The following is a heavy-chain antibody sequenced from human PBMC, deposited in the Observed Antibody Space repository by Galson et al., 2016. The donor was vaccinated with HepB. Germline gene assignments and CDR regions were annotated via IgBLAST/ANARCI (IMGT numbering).Heavy chain of an antibody. J-gene: IGHJ4*02. CDR2: VSSGGDYI. V-gene: IGHV3-21*06. CDR3: ARRGYSSSEYYFDY. Sequence: SLRLSCAASGFTFSRYNMNWVRLAPGKGLEWVSSVSSGGDYIDYADSVKGRFTISRDNPKNSLYLQMKSLRVEDTAFYYCARRGYSSSEYYFDYWGQGALVTVSS. D-gene: IGHD6-13*01. CDR1: GFTFSRYN.